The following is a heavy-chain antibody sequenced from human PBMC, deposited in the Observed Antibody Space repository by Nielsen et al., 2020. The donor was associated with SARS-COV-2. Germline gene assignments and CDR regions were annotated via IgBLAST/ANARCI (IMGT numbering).Heavy chain of an antibody. D-gene: IGHD6-19*01. J-gene: IGHJ6*02. CDR3: ARDKEQWLDGYYYYGMDV. CDR2: ISAYNGNT. V-gene: IGHV1-18*01. Sequence: WVRQAPGQGPEWMGWISAYNGNTNYAQKLQGRVTMTTDTSTSTAYMELRSLRSDDTAVYYCARDKEQWLDGYYYYGMDVWGQGTTVTVSS.